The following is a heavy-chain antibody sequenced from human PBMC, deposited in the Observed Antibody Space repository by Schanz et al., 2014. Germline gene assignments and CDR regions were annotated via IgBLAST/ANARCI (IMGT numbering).Heavy chain of an antibody. V-gene: IGHV3-23*04. J-gene: IGHJ4*02. CDR2: ISGSGGST. CDR1: GFTFSSYA. CDR3: ARDHTTESYYSAGPPIDY. Sequence: EVQLVESGGGLVKPGGSLRLSCAASGFTFSSYAMSWVRQAPGKGLEWVSAISGSGGSTYYADSVKGRFTISRDNSKNTLYLQMNSLRAEDTAVYYCARDHTTESYYSAGPPIDYWGQGTLLTVSS. D-gene: IGHD1-26*01.